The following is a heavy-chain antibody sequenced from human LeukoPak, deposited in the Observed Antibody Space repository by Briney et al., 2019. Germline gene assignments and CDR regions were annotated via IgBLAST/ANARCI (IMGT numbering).Heavy chain of an antibody. V-gene: IGHV1-3*01. CDR2: INVGTDKT. CDR3: ARLFEMATIKAFDI. D-gene: IGHD5-24*01. J-gene: IGHJ3*02. CDR1: GYNFTNYA. Sequence: ASVKVSCKASGYNFTNYAMHWVRQAPGQRLEWMGWINVGTDKTKYSQKFQARVTITRDTSASTASLELSSLRSGDTAVYYCARLFEMATIKAFDIWGQGTMVTVSS.